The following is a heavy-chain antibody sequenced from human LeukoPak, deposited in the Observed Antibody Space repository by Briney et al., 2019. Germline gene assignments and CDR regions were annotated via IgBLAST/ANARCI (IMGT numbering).Heavy chain of an antibody. J-gene: IGHJ4*02. D-gene: IGHD6-13*01. CDR3: AKGSSAAAGTGDY. Sequence: PGGCLGLSCAASGFTFTTYAMNWVRQAPGKGLEWVSTISAGGSAFYADSVKGRFTISRDNSKNTLYMQMNSLRAEDTAVYYCAKGSSAAAGTGDYWGQGTLVTVSS. CDR2: ISAGGSA. V-gene: IGHV3-23*01. CDR1: GFTFTTYA.